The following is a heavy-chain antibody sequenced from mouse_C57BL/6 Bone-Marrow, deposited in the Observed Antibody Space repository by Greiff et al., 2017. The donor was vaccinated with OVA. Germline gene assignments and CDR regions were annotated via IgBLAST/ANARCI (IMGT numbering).Heavy chain of an antibody. J-gene: IGHJ4*01. CDR2: ISDGGSYT. D-gene: IGHD3-2*02. Sequence: EVNVVESGGGLVKPGGSLKLSCAASGFTFSSYAMSWVRQTPEKRLEWVATISDGGSYTYYPDNVKGRFTISRDNAKNNLYLQMSHLKSEDTAMYYCARDRAQATHYYAMDYWGQGTSVTVSS. V-gene: IGHV5-4*01. CDR3: ARDRAQATHYYAMDY. CDR1: GFTFSSYA.